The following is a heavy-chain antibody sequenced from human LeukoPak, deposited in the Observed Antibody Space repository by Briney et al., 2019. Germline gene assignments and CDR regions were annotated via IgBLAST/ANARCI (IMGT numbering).Heavy chain of an antibody. D-gene: IGHD6-19*01. Sequence: SETLSPTCTVSGGSISSSSYYWGWIRQPPGKGLEWIGSIYYSGSTYYNPSLKSRVTISVDTSKNQFSLKLSSVTAADTAVYYCARRWSSGWLFDYWGQGTLVTVSS. CDR2: IYYSGST. CDR1: GGSISSSSYY. CDR3: ARRWSSGWLFDY. J-gene: IGHJ4*02. V-gene: IGHV4-39*01.